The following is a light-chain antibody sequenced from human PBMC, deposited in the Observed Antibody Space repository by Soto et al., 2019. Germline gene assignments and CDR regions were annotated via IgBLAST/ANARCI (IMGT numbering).Light chain of an antibody. J-gene: IGKJ2*01. CDR3: QQYDNLPPYT. CDR1: QDISNY. Sequence: DLQMTQSPSSLSASVGDRVTITCQASQDISNYLNWYQQKPGKAPKLLIYDASNLETGVPSRFSGSGSGTDFTFTISSLQPEDIATYYCQQYDNLPPYTFGQGTKLDIK. CDR2: DAS. V-gene: IGKV1-33*01.